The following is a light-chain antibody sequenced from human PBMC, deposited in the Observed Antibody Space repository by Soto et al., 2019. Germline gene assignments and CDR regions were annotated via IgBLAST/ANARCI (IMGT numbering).Light chain of an antibody. Sequence: QSALTQPVSVSGSPGQSITISCTGTSSDVGGYNYVSWYQQHPGKAPKFMIYNVDNRPSGVSNRFSGSKSGNTASLTISGLQAEDEADYYCSSYTSSNTWVFGGGTKLTVL. J-gene: IGLJ3*02. CDR2: NVD. CDR1: SSDVGGYNY. V-gene: IGLV2-14*03. CDR3: SSYTSSNTWV.